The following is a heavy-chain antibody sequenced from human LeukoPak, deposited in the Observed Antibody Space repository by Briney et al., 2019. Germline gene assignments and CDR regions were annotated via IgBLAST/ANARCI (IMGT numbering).Heavy chain of an antibody. Sequence: SQTLSLTCTVSGGSISSGGYYWSWIRQHPGKGLEWIGYIYYSGSTYYNPSLKSRVTISVDTSKNQFSLKLSSVTAADTAVYYRAREHYDSSGYYDDYWGQGTLVTVSS. CDR3: AREHYDSSGYYDDY. CDR1: GGSISSGGYY. V-gene: IGHV4-31*03. J-gene: IGHJ4*02. D-gene: IGHD3-22*01. CDR2: IYYSGST.